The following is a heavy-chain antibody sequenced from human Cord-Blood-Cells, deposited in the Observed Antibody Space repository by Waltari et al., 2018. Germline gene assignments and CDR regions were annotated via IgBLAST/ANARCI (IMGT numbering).Heavy chain of an antibody. J-gene: IGHJ4*02. CDR2: IYHSGST. V-gene: IGHV4-38-2*01. CDR3: ARAKGTIFGVVISYFDY. Sequence: QVQLQESGPGLVKPSETLSLTCAVSGYSISSGYYWGWRRQPPGKGLEWIGSIYHSGSTYYNPSLKSRVTISVDTSKNQFSLKLSSVTAADTAVYYCARAKGTIFGVVISYFDYWGQGTLVTVSS. D-gene: IGHD3-3*01. CDR1: GYSISSGYY.